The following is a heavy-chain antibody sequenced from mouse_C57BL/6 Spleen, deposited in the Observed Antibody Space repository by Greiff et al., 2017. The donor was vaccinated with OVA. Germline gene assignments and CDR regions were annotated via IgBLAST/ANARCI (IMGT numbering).Heavy chain of an antibody. D-gene: IGHD1-2*01. V-gene: IGHV1-52*01. J-gene: IGHJ3*01. Sequence: QVHVKQSGAELVRPGSSVKLSCKASGYTFTSYWMHWVKQRPIQGLEWIGNIDPSDSETHYNQKFKDKATLTVDKSSSTAYMQLSSLTSEDSAVYYCASQLVGISPFAYWGQGTLVTVSA. CDR3: ASQLVGISPFAY. CDR1: GYTFTSYW. CDR2: IDPSDSET.